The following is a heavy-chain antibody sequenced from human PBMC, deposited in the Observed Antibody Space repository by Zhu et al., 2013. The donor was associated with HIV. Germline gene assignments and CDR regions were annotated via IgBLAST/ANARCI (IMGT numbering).Heavy chain of an antibody. D-gene: IGHD3-22*01. V-gene: IGHV3-21*01. CDR3: AREGSAYYYDSSGCLDY. Sequence: EVQLVESGGGLVKPGGSLRLSCAASGFTFSSYSMNWVRQAPGKGLEWVSSISSSSSYIYYADSVKGRFTISRDNAKNSLYLQMNSLRAEDTAVYYCAREGSAYYYDSSGCLDYWGQGNPGSPSPQ. J-gene: IGHJ4*02. CDR1: GFTFSSYS. CDR2: ISSSSSYI.